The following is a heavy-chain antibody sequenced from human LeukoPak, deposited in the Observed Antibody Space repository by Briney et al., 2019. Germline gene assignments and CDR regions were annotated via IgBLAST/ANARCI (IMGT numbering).Heavy chain of an antibody. V-gene: IGHV3-33*06. CDR1: GFTFSNYG. D-gene: IGHD5-18*01. Sequence: PPGGSLRLSCAASGFTFSNYGMHWVRRAPGKGLEWVAVVWYDGSNKYYADSVKGRFTISRDNSQNTLYLQMNSLRAEDTAVYYCAKDRDTAMEIEYWGQGTLVTVSS. CDR2: VWYDGSNK. CDR3: AKDRDTAMEIEY. J-gene: IGHJ4*02.